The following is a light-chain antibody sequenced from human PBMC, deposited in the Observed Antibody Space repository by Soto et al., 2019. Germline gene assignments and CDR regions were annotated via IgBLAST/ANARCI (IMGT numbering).Light chain of an antibody. Sequence: DIQLTQSPSFLSAHVGDRVTITCRASQGISSYLAWYQQKPGKAPKLLIYAASTLQSGVPSRFSGSGSGTEFTLTISSLQPEDFATYYCQQLGFTFGPGTKVDIK. CDR3: QQLGFT. J-gene: IGKJ3*01. CDR1: QGISSY. V-gene: IGKV1-9*01. CDR2: AAS.